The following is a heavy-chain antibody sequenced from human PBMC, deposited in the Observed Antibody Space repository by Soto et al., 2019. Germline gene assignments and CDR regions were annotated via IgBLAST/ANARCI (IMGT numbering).Heavy chain of an antibody. V-gene: IGHV4-34*01. CDR1: GGSVRGSY. CDR3: ASFNDRFQPAAILY. Sequence: PSETLSLTCAVYGGSVRGSYWSWIRQPPGKGLEWIGEINDSGSTKYNPSLKSRVTISVDTSKNQFSLSLSSVTAADTAVYYCASFNDRFQPAAILYWGQGTLVTVSS. J-gene: IGHJ4*02. D-gene: IGHD2-2*02. CDR2: INDSGST.